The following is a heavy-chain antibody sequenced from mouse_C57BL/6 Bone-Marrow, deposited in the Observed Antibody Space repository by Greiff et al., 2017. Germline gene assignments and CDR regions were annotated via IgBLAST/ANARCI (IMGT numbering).Heavy chain of an antibody. CDR1: GYSFTDYN. J-gene: IGHJ1*03. V-gene: IGHV1-39*01. CDR3: ASQFITTVVASPYWYFDV. D-gene: IGHD1-1*01. CDR2: INPNYGTT. Sequence: EVKLVESGPELVKPGASVKISCKASGYSFTDYNMNWVKQSNGKSLEWIGVINPNYGTTSYNQKFKGKATLTVDQSSSTAYMQLNSLTSEDSAVYYCASQFITTVVASPYWYFDVWGTGTTVTVSS.